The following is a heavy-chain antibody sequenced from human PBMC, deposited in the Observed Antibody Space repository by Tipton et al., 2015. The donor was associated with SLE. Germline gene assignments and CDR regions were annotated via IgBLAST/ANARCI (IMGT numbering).Heavy chain of an antibody. J-gene: IGHJ5*02. Sequence: SLRLSCAASGFIFSDYSMNWVRQAPGKGLEWVSSISSSSRYIYHAESLKGRFTISRDNAKNSLYLQMNSLRVEDTAVYFCAGDVYASGITWGQGTLVTVSS. CDR3: AGDVYASGIT. V-gene: IGHV3-21*03. CDR1: GFIFSDYS. CDR2: ISSSSRYI. D-gene: IGHD3-10*01.